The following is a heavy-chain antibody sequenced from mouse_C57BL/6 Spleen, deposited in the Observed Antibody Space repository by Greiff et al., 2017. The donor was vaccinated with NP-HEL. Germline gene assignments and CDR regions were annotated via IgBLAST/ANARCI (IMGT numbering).Heavy chain of an antibody. D-gene: IGHD3-2*02. V-gene: IGHV1-82*01. J-gene: IGHJ4*01. Sequence: QVQLQQSGPELVKPGASVKISCKASGYAFSSSWMNWVKQRPGKGLEWIGRIYPGDGDTNYNGKFKGKATLTADKSSSTAYMQLSSLTSEDSAVYFCARSEAQATLAMDYWGQGTSVTVSS. CDR2: IYPGDGDT. CDR1: GYAFSSSW. CDR3: ARSEAQATLAMDY.